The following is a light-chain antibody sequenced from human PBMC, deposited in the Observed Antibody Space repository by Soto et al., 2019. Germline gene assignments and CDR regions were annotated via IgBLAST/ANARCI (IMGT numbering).Light chain of an antibody. CDR2: EVS. CDR3: CSCTSSSTGI. Sequence: QSALTQPASVSGSPGQSITISCTGTSSDVGGYHYVSWYQQHPGKAPHLMIYEVSNRPSGVSNRFSGSKSGNTASLTISGLQAEDEADYYCCSCTSSSTGIFGGGTKLTVL. CDR1: SSDVGGYHY. V-gene: IGLV2-14*01. J-gene: IGLJ2*01.